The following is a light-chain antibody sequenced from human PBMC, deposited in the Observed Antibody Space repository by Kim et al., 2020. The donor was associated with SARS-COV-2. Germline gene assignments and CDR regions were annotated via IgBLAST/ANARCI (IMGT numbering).Light chain of an antibody. V-gene: IGLV2-8*01. CDR2: EVT. Sequence: PGQAVAISCSGTRGYFGSYQYVSWYQQHPGKSPQLISYEVTKRPAGVPDRFSGSMSGNTASLTVSGLQAEDEADYYCASHGGYDYVFGTGTKVTVL. J-gene: IGLJ1*01. CDR1: RGYFGSYQY. CDR3: ASHGGYDYV.